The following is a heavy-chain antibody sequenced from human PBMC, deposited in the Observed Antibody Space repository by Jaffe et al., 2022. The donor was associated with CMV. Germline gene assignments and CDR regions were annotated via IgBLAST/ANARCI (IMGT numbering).Heavy chain of an antibody. V-gene: IGHV3-9*01. CDR3: AKARGAVAVNFDY. J-gene: IGHJ4*02. Sequence: EVQLVESGGGLVQPGRSLRLSCAASGFTFDDYAMHWVRQAPGKGLEWVSGISWNSGSIGYADSVKGRFTISRDNAKNSLYLQMNSLRAEDTALYYCAKARGAVAVNFDYWGQGTLVTVSS. D-gene: IGHD6-19*01. CDR1: GFTFDDYA. CDR2: ISWNSGSI.